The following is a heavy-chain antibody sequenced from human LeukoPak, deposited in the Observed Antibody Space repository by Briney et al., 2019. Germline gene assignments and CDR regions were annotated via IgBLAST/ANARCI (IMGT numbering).Heavy chain of an antibody. V-gene: IGHV4-34*01. Sequence: SETLSLTCAVYGGSFSGYYWSWIRQPPGKGLEWIGEINHSGSTNYNPSLKSRVTISVDTSKNQFSLKLSSVTAADTAVYYCARESSSVDFWGQGFLVTVSS. D-gene: IGHD2-15*01. CDR1: GGSFSGYY. J-gene: IGHJ4*02. CDR3: ARESSSVDF. CDR2: INHSGST.